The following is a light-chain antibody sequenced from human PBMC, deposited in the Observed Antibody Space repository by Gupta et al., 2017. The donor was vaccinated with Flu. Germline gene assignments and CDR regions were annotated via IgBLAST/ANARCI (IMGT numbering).Light chain of an antibody. CDR1: STDVGIYNF. V-gene: IGLV2-23*02. J-gene: IGLJ2*01. CDR3: CSYAGRSVV. CDR2: EVN. Sequence: QSALTQPASVSGSPGQSITISCTGTSTDVGIYNFVSWYQQHPGSAPKRMIYEVNKRPSGVSDRFSGSKSGNKAYLTISGLQAEDEAEYYCCSYAGRSVVFGGGTKLTVL.